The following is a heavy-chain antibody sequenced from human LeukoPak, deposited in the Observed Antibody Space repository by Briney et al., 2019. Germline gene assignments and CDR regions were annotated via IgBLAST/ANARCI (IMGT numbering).Heavy chain of an antibody. CDR1: GGTFSSYA. CDR3: ARDVDNWNDVGNYYFDY. V-gene: IGHV1-46*03. CDR2: INPSGGST. D-gene: IGHD1-20*01. J-gene: IGHJ4*02. Sequence: ASVKVSCKASGGTFSSYAISWVRQAPGQGLEWMGIINPSGGSTTYAQKFQGRVTMTRDTSTSTVYMELSSLRSEDTAVYYCARDVDNWNDVGNYYFDYWGQGTLVTVSS.